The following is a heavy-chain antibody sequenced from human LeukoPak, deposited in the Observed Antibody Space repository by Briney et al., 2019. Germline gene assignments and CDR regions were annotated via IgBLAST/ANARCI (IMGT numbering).Heavy chain of an antibody. CDR3: ARDGATIFGVVISPPDY. Sequence: PGGSLRLSCAASGFTFSSYAKHWVRQAPGKGLEWVAVISYDGSNKYYADSVKGRFTISRDNSKNTLYLQMNSLRAEDTAVYYCARDGATIFGVVISPPDYWGQGTLVTVSS. J-gene: IGHJ4*02. CDR1: GFTFSSYA. V-gene: IGHV3-30*04. D-gene: IGHD3-3*01. CDR2: ISYDGSNK.